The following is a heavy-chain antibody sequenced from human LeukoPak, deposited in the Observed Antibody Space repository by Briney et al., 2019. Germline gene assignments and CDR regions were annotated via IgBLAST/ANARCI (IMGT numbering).Heavy chain of an antibody. CDR3: ARDESQQLGNYYYYYGMDV. J-gene: IGHJ6*02. CDR1: GGSISSYY. CDR2: IYYSGST. D-gene: IGHD6-13*01. Sequence: SETLSLTCTVSGGSISSYYWSWIRQPPGKGLEWIGYIYYSGSTNYNPSLKSRVTISVDTSKNQFSLKLSSVTAADTALYYCARDESQQLGNYYYYYGMDVWGQGTTVTVSS. V-gene: IGHV4-59*01.